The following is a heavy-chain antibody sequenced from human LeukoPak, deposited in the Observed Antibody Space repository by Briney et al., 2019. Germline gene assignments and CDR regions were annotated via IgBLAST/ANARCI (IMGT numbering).Heavy chain of an antibody. CDR2: ISASSKSI. J-gene: IGHJ4*02. D-gene: IGHD1-26*01. Sequence: LPGGSLRLSCAASGFTFSSFAMSWVRQAPGKGLEWVSGISASSKSIYYVDSVKGRFTISRDTSKSTLYLQMTSLRAEDTAIYYCAKSGAYPHGPYSFWGLGTLVTVSS. V-gene: IGHV3-23*01. CDR3: AKSGAYPHGPYSF. CDR1: GFTFSSFA.